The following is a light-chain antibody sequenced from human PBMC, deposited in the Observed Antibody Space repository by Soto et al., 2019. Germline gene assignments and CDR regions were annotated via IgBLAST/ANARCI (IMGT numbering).Light chain of an antibody. J-gene: IGKJ4*01. CDR1: QSVSSTF. CDR3: QRYGSSPTT. CDR2: GAS. Sequence: EIVLTQSPGTLSLSPGERATLSCRASQSVSSTFLAWYQQKPGQAPGLLLFGASNRASGIPDRFAGSGSGTDFTLTISRLEPEDFAVYYCQRYGSSPTTFGGGTKVDIK. V-gene: IGKV3-20*01.